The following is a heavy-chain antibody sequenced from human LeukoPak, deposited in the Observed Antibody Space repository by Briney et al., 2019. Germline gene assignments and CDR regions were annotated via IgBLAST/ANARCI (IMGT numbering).Heavy chain of an antibody. CDR1: GGTFSSYA. J-gene: IGHJ4*02. D-gene: IGHD5-24*01. Sequence: SVKVSCKASGGTFSSYAISWVRQAPGQGLEWMGGIIPIFGTANYAQKFQGRVTITTDESTSTAYMELSSLRSEDTAVYYCARGGGGYIRFDYWGQGTLVTVPS. CDR2: IIPIFGTA. V-gene: IGHV1-69*05. CDR3: ARGGGGYIRFDY.